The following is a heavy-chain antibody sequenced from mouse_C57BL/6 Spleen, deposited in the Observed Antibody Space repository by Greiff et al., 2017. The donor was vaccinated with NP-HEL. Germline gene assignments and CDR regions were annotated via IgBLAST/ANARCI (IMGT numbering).Heavy chain of an antibody. Sequence: VQLQQPGAELVMPGASVKLSCKASGYTFTSYWMHWVKQRPGQGLEWIGEIDPSDSYTNYNQKFKGKSTLTVDKSSSTAYMQLSSLTSEDSAVYYCARANYGSSLYAMDYWGQGTSVTVSS. CDR3: ARANYGSSLYAMDY. CDR1: GYTFTSYW. V-gene: IGHV1-69*01. D-gene: IGHD1-1*01. J-gene: IGHJ4*01. CDR2: IDPSDSYT.